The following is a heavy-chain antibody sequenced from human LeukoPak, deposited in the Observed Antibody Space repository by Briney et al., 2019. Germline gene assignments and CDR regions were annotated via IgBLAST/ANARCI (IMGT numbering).Heavy chain of an antibody. Sequence: ASVKVSCKASGYTFPSYGISWVRQAPEQGLEWMGWISAYNGKTNYAQKFQDRVTMTTDASTSTVYMEMRNLKSDDTAMYFCARTMAEHAFDIWGQGTMVTVSS. V-gene: IGHV1-18*01. CDR3: ARTMAEHAFDI. J-gene: IGHJ3*02. CDR1: GYTFPSYG. CDR2: ISAYNGKT. D-gene: IGHD3-10*01.